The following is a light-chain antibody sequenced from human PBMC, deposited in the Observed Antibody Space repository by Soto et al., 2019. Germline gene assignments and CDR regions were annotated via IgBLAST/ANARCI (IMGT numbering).Light chain of an antibody. CDR1: QSISSW. J-gene: IGKJ1*01. Sequence: DIHMTQSPSTLSASVGDRVTITCRASQSISSWLAWYQQKPGKAPKLLIYDASSLESGVPSRSSGSGSGTEFTPTISSLQPDDFATYYCQQYNSYWTFGQGTKV. CDR2: DAS. V-gene: IGKV1-5*01. CDR3: QQYNSYWT.